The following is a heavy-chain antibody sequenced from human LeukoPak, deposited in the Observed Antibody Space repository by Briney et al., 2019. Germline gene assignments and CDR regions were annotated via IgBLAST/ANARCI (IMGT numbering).Heavy chain of an antibody. J-gene: IGHJ3*02. Sequence: SQILSLTCTVSGGSISSGDYYWSWIRQPPGKGLEWIGYIYYSGSTYYNPSLKSRVTISVDTSKNQFSLKLSSVTAADTAVYYCARQHDYGGKSGAFDIWGQGTMVTVSS. CDR2: IYYSGST. V-gene: IGHV4-30-4*08. CDR1: GGSISSGDYY. D-gene: IGHD4-23*01. CDR3: ARQHDYGGKSGAFDI.